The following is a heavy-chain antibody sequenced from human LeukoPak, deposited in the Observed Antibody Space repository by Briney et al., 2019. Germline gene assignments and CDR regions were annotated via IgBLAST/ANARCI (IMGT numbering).Heavy chain of an antibody. D-gene: IGHD2-2*01. V-gene: IGHV1-8*01. CDR1: GYTFTSYD. J-gene: IGHJ6*03. CDR2: MNPNSGNT. CDR3: AGGRGYCSSTSCYYYYYYYMDV. Sequence: GASVKVSCKASGYTFTSYDINWVRQATGRGLEWMGWMNPNSGNTGYAQKFQGRVTITRNTSISTAYMELSSLRSEDTAVYYCAGGRGYCSSTSCYYYYYYYMDVWGKGTTVTVSS.